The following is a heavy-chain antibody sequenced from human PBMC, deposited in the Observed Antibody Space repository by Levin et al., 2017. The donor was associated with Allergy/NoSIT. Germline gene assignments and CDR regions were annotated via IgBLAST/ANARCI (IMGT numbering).Heavy chain of an antibody. CDR2: IYYSGTT. CDR3: AREVTSPWYLDG. D-gene: IGHD2-21*02. Sequence: SETLSLTCTVSGASINNYYWSWVRQPPGKGLEWIGYIYYSGTTNYNPSLKGRVTISLDTSNNQFSLRLASVTAADTALYYCAREVTSPWYLDGWGRGILVTVSS. J-gene: IGHJ2*01. V-gene: IGHV4-59*12. CDR1: GASINNYY.